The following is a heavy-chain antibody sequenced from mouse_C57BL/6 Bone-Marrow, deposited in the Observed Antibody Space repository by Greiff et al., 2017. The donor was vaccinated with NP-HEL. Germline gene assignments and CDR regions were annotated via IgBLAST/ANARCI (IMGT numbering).Heavy chain of an antibody. D-gene: IGHD2-5*01. CDR3: ARGSYYSNYGRFAY. CDR1: GYTFTSYC. V-gene: IGHV1-81*01. J-gene: IGHJ3*01. CDR2: IYHGSGST. Sequence: VQLQQSGAELAKPGTSVKLSCKASGYTFTSYCIRWVQQSPGQGLEWIGDIYHGSGSTYYNEKFKGKATLTADKSSSTAYMELSSLTSEDSAGLFCARGSYYSNYGRFAYWGQGTLVTVSA.